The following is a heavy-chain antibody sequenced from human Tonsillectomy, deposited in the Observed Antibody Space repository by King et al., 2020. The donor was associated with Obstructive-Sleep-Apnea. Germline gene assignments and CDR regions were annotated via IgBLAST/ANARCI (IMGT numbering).Heavy chain of an antibody. D-gene: IGHD3-22*01. CDR1: GFTFSSYA. CDR2: ISGSGGST. V-gene: IGHV3-23*04. CDR3: AKAVYYYDSTFDY. Sequence: VQLVESGGGLVQPGGSLRLSCAASGFTFSSYAMSWVRQSPGTWPEWVSAISGSGGSTYYADSVKGRITISRDNSKNTLYLQMNSLRDADTAVYYCAKAVYYYDSTFDYWGQGTLVTVSS. J-gene: IGHJ4*02.